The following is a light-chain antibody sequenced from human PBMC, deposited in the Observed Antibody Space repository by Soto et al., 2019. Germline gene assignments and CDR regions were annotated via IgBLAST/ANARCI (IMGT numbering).Light chain of an antibody. CDR1: QSVSSSY. CDR2: GAS. CDR3: QHYRTS. Sequence: IVLTQSPGTLSLSPGERATLSCRASQSVSSSYLAWYQQKPCQPPRLLIYGASSRATAIPDRFSGSGAGTDFSITITILELENFAVYSCQHYRTSFGGGTKVEIK. J-gene: IGKJ4*01. V-gene: IGKV3-20*01.